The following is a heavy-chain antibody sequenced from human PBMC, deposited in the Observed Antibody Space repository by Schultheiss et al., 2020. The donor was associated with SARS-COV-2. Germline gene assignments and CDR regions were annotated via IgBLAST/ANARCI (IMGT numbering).Heavy chain of an antibody. CDR1: GFTFSSYG. J-gene: IGHJ6*02. V-gene: IGHV3-33*01. CDR3: ARRRYDILTGYYGEADV. Sequence: GGSLRLSCAASGFTFSSYGMLWVRQAPGKGLEWVAVIWYDGSNKYYADSVKGRFTISRDNSKNTLYLQMNSLRAEDTAVYYCARRRYDILTGYYGEADVWGQGTTVTVSS. CDR2: IWYDGSNK. D-gene: IGHD3-9*01.